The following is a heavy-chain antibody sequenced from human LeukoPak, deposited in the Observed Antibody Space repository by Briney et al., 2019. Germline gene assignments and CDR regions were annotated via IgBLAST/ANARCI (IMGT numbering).Heavy chain of an antibody. D-gene: IGHD6-25*01. CDR1: GFTFSSYS. CDR3: ARVREAAAFDI. V-gene: IGHV3-21*01. CDR2: ISSSSSYI. J-gene: IGHJ3*02. Sequence: GESLRLSCAASGFTFSSYSMNWVRQAPGKGLEWVSSISSSSSYIYYTDSMKGRFTISRDNAKNSLYLQMNSLRAEDTAVYYCARVREAAAFDIWGQGTMVTVSS.